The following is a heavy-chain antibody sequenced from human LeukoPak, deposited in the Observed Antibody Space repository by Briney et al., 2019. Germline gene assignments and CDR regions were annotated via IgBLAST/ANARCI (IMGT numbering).Heavy chain of an antibody. CDR2: ISSSSSYI. J-gene: IGHJ4*02. CDR1: GFTFSSYA. Sequence: GRSLRLSCAASGFTFSSYAMNWVRQAPGKGLEWVSSISSSSSYIYYADSVKGRFTISRDNAKNSLYLQMNSLRAEDTAVYYCAREAYYDFWSGYPVDYWGQGTLVTVSS. D-gene: IGHD3-3*01. CDR3: AREAYYDFWSGYPVDY. V-gene: IGHV3-21*01.